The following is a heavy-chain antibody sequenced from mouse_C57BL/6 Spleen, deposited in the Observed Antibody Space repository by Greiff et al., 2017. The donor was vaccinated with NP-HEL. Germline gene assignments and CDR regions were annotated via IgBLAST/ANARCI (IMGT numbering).Heavy chain of an antibody. CDR3: ARRAYYSNYYPYYAMDY. D-gene: IGHD2-5*01. CDR1: GYKFTDYA. Sequence: VQLQQSGPELVRPGVSVKISCKGSGYKFTDYAMHWVKQSHAKSLEWIGVISTYYGDASYNQKFKDKATMTVDKSSSTAYMELARLTSEDSAVYYCARRAYYSNYYPYYAMDYWGQGTSVTVSS. CDR2: ISTYYGDA. V-gene: IGHV1-67*01. J-gene: IGHJ4*01.